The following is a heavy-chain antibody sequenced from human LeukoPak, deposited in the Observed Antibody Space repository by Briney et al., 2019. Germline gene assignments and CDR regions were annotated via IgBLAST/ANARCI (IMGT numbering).Heavy chain of an antibody. CDR1: GGSISSSSYY. Sequence: PSEILSLTCTVSGGSISSSSYYWGWIRQPPGKGLEWIGSIYYSGSTYYNPSLKSRVTISVDTSKNQFSLKLSSVTAADTAVYYCASMSPYYYDSSGLYYFDYWGQGTLVTVSS. D-gene: IGHD3-22*01. CDR3: ASMSPYYYDSSGLYYFDY. V-gene: IGHV4-39*01. CDR2: IYYSGST. J-gene: IGHJ4*02.